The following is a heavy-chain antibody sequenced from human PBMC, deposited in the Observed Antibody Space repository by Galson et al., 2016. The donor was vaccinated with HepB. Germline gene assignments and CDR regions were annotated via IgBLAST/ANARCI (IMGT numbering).Heavy chain of an antibody. CDR3: ARNLDLSFYFAY. D-gene: IGHD3-16*02. J-gene: IGHJ4*02. V-gene: IGHV1-46*02. CDR1: GYTFNTYN. Sequence: SVKVSCKASGYTFNTYNMHWVRQAPGQGLEWMGIIKPSGGNTIYAQKFQDRITMTRDTSTSTVYMELISLRSEDTAVYYCARNLDLSFYFAYWGQGTLPPVSS. CDR2: IKPSGGNT.